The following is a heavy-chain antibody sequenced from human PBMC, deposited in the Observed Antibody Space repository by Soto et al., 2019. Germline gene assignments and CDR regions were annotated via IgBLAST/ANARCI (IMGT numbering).Heavy chain of an antibody. D-gene: IGHD2-15*01. CDR3: AKDLWGCSGGSCYDDAFDI. V-gene: IGHV3-30*18. Sequence: GGSLRLSCAASGFTFSSYGMHWVRQAPGKGLEWVAVISYDGSNKYYADSVKGRFTISRDNSKNTLYLQMNSLRAEDTAVYYCAKDLWGCSGGSCYDDAFDIWGQGTMVTVSS. J-gene: IGHJ3*02. CDR1: GFTFSSYG. CDR2: ISYDGSNK.